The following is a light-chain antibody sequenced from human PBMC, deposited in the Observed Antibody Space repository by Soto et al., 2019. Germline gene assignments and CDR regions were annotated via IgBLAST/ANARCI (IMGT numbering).Light chain of an antibody. Sequence: QSVLTQPASVSGSPGQSITISCTGSSSDVGGYNYVSWYQQHPGKAPKLMIYEVSNRPSGISNPFSGSKSGNTASLTLSGLQAEDEADYYCSSYTSSSTLVFGGGTKLTVL. V-gene: IGLV2-14*01. J-gene: IGLJ2*01. CDR3: SSYTSSSTLV. CDR2: EVS. CDR1: SSDVGGYNY.